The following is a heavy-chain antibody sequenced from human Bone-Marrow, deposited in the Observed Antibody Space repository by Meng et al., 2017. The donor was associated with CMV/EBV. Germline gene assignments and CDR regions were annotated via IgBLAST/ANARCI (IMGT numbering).Heavy chain of an antibody. Sequence: GGSLRLSCAASVFTFSTYWMHWVRQAPGKGLVWVSRINPDGSSTSYVDSVKGRFTISRDNAKNTLYLQMKSLRAEDTAVYYCARDHGWLRYCGGDCYWNWGQGTLVTVSS. CDR2: INPDGSST. CDR3: ARDHGWLRYCGGDCYWN. D-gene: IGHD2-21*01. J-gene: IGHJ4*02. CDR1: VFTFSTYW. V-gene: IGHV3-74*01.